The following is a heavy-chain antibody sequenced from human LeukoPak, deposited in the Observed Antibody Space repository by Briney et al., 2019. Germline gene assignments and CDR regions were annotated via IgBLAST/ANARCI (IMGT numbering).Heavy chain of an antibody. CDR3: ARAGYCSSTSCPEGGFDY. CDR1: GFTFSSYA. J-gene: IGHJ4*02. Sequence: PGGSLRLSCAASGFTFSSYAMHWVRQAPGKGLEWGAVISYDGSNKYYADSVKGRFTISRDNSKNTLYLQMNSLRAEDTAVYYCARAGYCSSTSCPEGGFDYWGQGTLVTVSS. D-gene: IGHD2-2*03. V-gene: IGHV3-30*01. CDR2: ISYDGSNK.